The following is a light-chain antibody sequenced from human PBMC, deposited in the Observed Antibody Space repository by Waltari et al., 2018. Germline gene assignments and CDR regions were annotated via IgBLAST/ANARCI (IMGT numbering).Light chain of an antibody. V-gene: IGKV3-11*01. CDR1: QSVSRY. CDR2: EAS. CDR3: QQRSNWPH. Sequence: EIVLTQSPATLSLSPGERATLSCRARQSVSRYLAWYQQKPGQAPRLLIYEASTRSTGIPARFRGSGSGTDFTLTISSLEPEDFAVYYWQQRSNWPHFGPGTKVEIK. J-gene: IGKJ3*01.